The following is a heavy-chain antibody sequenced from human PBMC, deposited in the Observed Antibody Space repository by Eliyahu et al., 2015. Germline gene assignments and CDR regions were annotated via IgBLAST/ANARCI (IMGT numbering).Heavy chain of an antibody. CDR2: INPNSGGT. D-gene: IGHD2-15*01. V-gene: IGHV1-2*02. CDR3: ARSKANCSGGSCYYY. Sequence: QVQLVQSGAEVKKPGASVKVSCKASGYTFTGYYMHWVRQAPGQGLEWMGWINPNSGGTNYAQKFQGRVTMTRDTSISTAYMELSRLRSDDTAVYYCARSKANCSGGSCYYYWGQGTLVTVSS. CDR1: GYTFTGYY. J-gene: IGHJ4*02.